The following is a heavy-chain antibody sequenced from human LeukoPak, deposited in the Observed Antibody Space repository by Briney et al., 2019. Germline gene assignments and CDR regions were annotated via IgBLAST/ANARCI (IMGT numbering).Heavy chain of an antibody. J-gene: IGHJ6*03. D-gene: IGHD6-25*01. CDR1: GGTFSSYA. V-gene: IGHV1-69*13. CDR2: IIPIFGTA. CDR3: ARVAASYPYYYYMDD. Sequence: SVKVSCKASGGTFSSYAISWVRQAPGQGLEWMGGIIPIFGTANYAQKFQGRVTITADESTSTAYMELSSLRSEDTAVYYCARVAASYPYYYYMDDWGKGTTVTVSS.